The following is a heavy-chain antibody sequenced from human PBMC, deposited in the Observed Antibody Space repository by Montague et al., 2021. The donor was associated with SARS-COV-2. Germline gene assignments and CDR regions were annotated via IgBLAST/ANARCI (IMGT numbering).Heavy chain of an antibody. J-gene: IGHJ3*02. V-gene: IGHV4-39*01. CDR3: PMRAGALDAFDI. CDR2: IYYSGST. Sequence: SETLSLTCTVSGGSLRTSSYYCGWIRQPPGKGLDWIGIIYYSGSTYYNPSLKSRFTISVDTSKNQFSLKLSSVTAADTAVYYCPMRAGALDAFDIWGQGTMVIVSS. CDR1: GGSLRTSSYY. D-gene: IGHD4-17*01.